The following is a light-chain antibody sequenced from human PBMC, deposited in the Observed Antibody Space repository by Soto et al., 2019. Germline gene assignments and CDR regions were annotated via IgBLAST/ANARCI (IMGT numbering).Light chain of an antibody. Sequence: DIQMTQSPPSLSASVGDRVTITCRASQGISNFLAWFQQKPGQAPKSLIYAASSLQSGIPSRFSGRGSGKEFPLPISNVPPEDFATYHCQQYNSYPLTFGQGTRLEIK. V-gene: IGKV1-16*01. J-gene: IGKJ5*01. CDR2: AAS. CDR1: QGISNF. CDR3: QQYNSYPLT.